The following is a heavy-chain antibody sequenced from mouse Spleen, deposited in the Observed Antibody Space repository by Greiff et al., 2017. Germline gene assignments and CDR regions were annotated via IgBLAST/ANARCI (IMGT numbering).Heavy chain of an antibody. D-gene: IGHD4-1*01. Sequence: QVQLQQSGAELAKPGASVKMSCKASGYTFTSYWMHWVKQRPGQGLEWIGYINPSTGYTEYNQKFKDKATLTADKSSSTAYMQLSSLTSEDSAVYYCATNWDLDYWGQGTTLTVSS. CDR1: GYTFTSYW. CDR2: INPSTGYT. V-gene: IGHV1-7*01. J-gene: IGHJ2*01. CDR3: ATNWDLDY.